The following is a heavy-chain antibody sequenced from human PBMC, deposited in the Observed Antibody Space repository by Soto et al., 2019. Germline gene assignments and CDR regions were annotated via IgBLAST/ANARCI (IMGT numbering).Heavy chain of an antibody. CDR2: IYYTGRT. CDR3: ARFVGDYVDY. CDR1: GGSVSSYY. J-gene: IGHJ4*02. V-gene: IGHV4-59*02. D-gene: IGHD2-15*01. Sequence: SETLSLTCTVSGGSVSSYYWSWIRQPPGKGLEWVGYIYYTGRTNYNPSLKSRVTISLDTSKNQFSLKLTSVTAADTAIYYCARFVGDYVDYWGQGTLVTVSS.